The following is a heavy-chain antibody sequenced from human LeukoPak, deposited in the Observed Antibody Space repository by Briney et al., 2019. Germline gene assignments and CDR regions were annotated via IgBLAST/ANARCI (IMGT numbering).Heavy chain of an antibody. CDR1: GGSVSSYY. V-gene: IGHV4-4*07. Sequence: PSETLSLTYTVSGGSVSSYYWSWIRQPAGKGLEWIGRTYNRGSTNYNPSLKSRVTMSVDTSKSQISLKVSSVTAADTAVYYCARDRADVDYYYYYMDVWGRGTTVTVSS. CDR3: ARDRADVDYYYYYMDV. J-gene: IGHJ6*03. CDR2: TYNRGST.